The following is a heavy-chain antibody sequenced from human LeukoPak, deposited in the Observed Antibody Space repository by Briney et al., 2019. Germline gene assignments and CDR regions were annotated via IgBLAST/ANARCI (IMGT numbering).Heavy chain of an antibody. J-gene: IGHJ4*02. CDR2: ISYDGSNK. V-gene: IGHV3-30*03. Sequence: GGSLRLSCAASGFTFSSYGMHWVRQAPGKGLEWVAVISYDGSNKYYADSVKGRFTISRDNSKNTLYLQMNSLRSEDTAVYYCARDPGGYSYGRIDYWGQGTLVTVSS. CDR1: GFTFSSYG. D-gene: IGHD5-18*01. CDR3: ARDPGGYSYGRIDY.